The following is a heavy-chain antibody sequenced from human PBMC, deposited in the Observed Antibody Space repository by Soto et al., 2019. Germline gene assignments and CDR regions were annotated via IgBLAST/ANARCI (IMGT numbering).Heavy chain of an antibody. CDR2: ISYDGSNK. D-gene: IGHD5-18*01. J-gene: IGHJ5*02. CDR3: AKDRRYSYGYATMLDP. CDR1: GFTFSSYG. Sequence: GGSLRLSCAASGFTFSSYGMHWVRQAPGKGLEWVAVISYDGSNKYYADSVKGRFTISRDNSKNTLYLQMNSLRAEDTAVYYCAKDRRYSYGYATMLDPWGQGTLVTVSS. V-gene: IGHV3-30*18.